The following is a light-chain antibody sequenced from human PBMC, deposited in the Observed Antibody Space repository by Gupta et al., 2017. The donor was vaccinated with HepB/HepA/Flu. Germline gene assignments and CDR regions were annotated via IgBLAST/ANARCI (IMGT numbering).Light chain of an antibody. Sequence: LVLTQSPATLSLSPGERATLSCRASRSVSSNSLAWYQQKPGQAPRLLIYGASSRATGIPDRFSGGGSGTDFTLTINKLEPEDFVVYYCQQYSRSPQTFGQGTKLEIK. CDR1: RSVSSNS. V-gene: IGKV3-20*01. CDR2: GAS. J-gene: IGKJ2*01. CDR3: QQYSRSPQT.